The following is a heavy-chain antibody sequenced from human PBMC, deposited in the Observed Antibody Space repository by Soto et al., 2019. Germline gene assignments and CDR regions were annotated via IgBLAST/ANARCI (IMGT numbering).Heavy chain of an antibody. CDR1: GYTFTSYA. J-gene: IGHJ4*02. CDR2: INAGNGNT. V-gene: IGHV1-3*01. Sequence: QVQLVQSGAEVKKPGASVKVSCKASGYTFTSYAMHWVRQAPGQRLEWMGWINAGNGNTKYSQKFQGRVTITRDASASTAYMELSSLRSEDTAVYYCARGNYDFWSGYYVYFDYWGQGTLVTVSS. D-gene: IGHD3-3*01. CDR3: ARGNYDFWSGYYVYFDY.